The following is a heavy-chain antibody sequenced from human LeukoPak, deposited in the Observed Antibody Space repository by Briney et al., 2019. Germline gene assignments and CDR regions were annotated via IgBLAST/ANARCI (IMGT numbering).Heavy chain of an antibody. CDR3: AKAEPAPGYDY. Sequence: PGRSLRLSCAASGFTFSTYGMHWVRQAPGKGLEGVAVISYDGSNYYYADPVKGRFTISRDNAKNSLYLQMNSLRAEDTAVYYCAKAEPAPGYDYWGQGSLVTVSS. J-gene: IGHJ4*02. V-gene: IGHV3-30*18. D-gene: IGHD1-14*01. CDR1: GFTFSTYG. CDR2: ISYDGSNY.